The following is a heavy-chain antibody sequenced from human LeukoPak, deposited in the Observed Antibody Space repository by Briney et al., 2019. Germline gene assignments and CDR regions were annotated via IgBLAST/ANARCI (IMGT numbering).Heavy chain of an antibody. D-gene: IGHD3-22*01. CDR3: AKVSYYYDSSGYGPLDY. Sequence: PGGSLRLSCAASGFTFSSYGMHWVRQAPGKGLEWVAFIRYDGSNKYYADSVKRRFTISRDNSKNTLYLQMNSLRAEDTAVYYCAKVSYYYDSSGYGPLDYWGQGTLVTDSS. V-gene: IGHV3-30*02. J-gene: IGHJ4*02. CDR2: IRYDGSNK. CDR1: GFTFSSYG.